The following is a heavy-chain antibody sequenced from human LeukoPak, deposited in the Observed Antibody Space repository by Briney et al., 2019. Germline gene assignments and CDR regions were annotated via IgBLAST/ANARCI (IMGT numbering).Heavy chain of an antibody. Sequence: PSETLSLTCTVSGGSISSSSYYWDWIRQPPGKGLEWIGSIYYSGSTYYNPSLKSRVTISVDTSKNQFSLKLSSVTAADTAVYYCARHRHYSSGWSKFTPRTHDAFDIWGQGTMVTVSS. CDR2: IYYSGST. D-gene: IGHD6-19*01. CDR3: ARHRHYSSGWSKFTPRTHDAFDI. CDR1: GGSISSSSYY. J-gene: IGHJ3*02. V-gene: IGHV4-39*01.